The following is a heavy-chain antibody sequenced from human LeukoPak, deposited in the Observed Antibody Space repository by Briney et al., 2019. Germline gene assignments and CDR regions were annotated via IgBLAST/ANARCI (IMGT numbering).Heavy chain of an antibody. CDR2: IYHSGST. D-gene: IGHD4-17*01. J-gene: IGHJ5*02. Sequence: SETLSLTCAVSGGSISSSNWWSWVRQPPGKGLEWIGEIYHSGSTNYNPSLKSRVTISVDKSKNQFSLKLSSVTAADTAVYYCARYYGDYGYWFDPWGQGTLVTVSS. CDR3: ARYYGDYGYWFDP. CDR1: GGSISSSNW. V-gene: IGHV4-4*02.